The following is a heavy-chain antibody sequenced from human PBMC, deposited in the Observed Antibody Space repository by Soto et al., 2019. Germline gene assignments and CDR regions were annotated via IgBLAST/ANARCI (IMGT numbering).Heavy chain of an antibody. D-gene: IGHD1-1*01. Sequence: ASVKVSCKASGYTVTDYYIHWVRQAPGQGLEWMGGINPNSGGTTYAPKFQGGVTMTRDTSITTAYMDLRRLRSGDKAVYYCAREPATAKPEGVDFWGKGTLVTVSS. CDR2: INPNSGGT. J-gene: IGHJ4*02. CDR3: AREPATAKPEGVDF. CDR1: GYTVTDYY. V-gene: IGHV1-2*02.